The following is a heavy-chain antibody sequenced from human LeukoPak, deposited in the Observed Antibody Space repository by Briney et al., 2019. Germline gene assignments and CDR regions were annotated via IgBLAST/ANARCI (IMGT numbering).Heavy chain of an antibody. CDR1: GFTFSSYA. CDR3: ARGGYCSGGSCLSDYFDY. CDR2: ISGSGGST. Sequence: GGSLRLSCAASGFTFSSYAMSWDRQAPGKGLEWVSAISGSGGSTYYADSVKGRFTISRDNSKNTLYLQMNSLRAGDTAVYYCARGGYCSGGSCLSDYFDYWGQGTLVTVSS. J-gene: IGHJ4*02. D-gene: IGHD2-15*01. V-gene: IGHV3-23*01.